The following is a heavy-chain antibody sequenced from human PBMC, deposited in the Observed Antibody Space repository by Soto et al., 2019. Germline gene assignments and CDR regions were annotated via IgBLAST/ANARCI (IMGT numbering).Heavy chain of an antibody. CDR1: GYTFTSYC. Sequence: GASVKVSCKASGYTFTSYCMHWVRQAPGQGLEWMGIINPSGGSTSYAQKFQGRVTMTRDTSTSTVYMELSSLRSEDTAVYYCAGETRSIAAVDYWGQGTLVTVSS. CDR3: AGETRSIAAVDY. V-gene: IGHV1-46*01. CDR2: INPSGGST. D-gene: IGHD6-13*01. J-gene: IGHJ4*02.